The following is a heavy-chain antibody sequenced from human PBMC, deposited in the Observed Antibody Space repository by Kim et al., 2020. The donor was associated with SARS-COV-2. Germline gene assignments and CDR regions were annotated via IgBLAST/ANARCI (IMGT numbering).Heavy chain of an antibody. D-gene: IGHD1-26*01. CDR3: ARERGSYGMDV. J-gene: IGHJ6*02. Sequence: TSDAKKFQGRVTMTRDTSTSTVYMELSSLRSEDTAVYYCARERGSYGMDVWGQGTTVTVSS. CDR2: T. V-gene: IGHV1-46*01.